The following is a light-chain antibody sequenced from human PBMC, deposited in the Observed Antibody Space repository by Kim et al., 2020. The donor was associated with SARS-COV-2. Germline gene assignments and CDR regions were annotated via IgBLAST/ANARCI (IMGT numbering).Light chain of an antibody. J-gene: IGKJ2*01. V-gene: IGKV3-15*01. CDR2: AAS. Sequence: EIVMTQSPATLSVSPGERATLSCRASQSVTTNLAWYQQKPGQAPRLLMYAASTRATGFPARFSGSGSGTEFTLTISSLQSEDFAVYSCQQYNNWPYTFGQGTKLVI. CDR1: QSVTTN. CDR3: QQYNNWPYT.